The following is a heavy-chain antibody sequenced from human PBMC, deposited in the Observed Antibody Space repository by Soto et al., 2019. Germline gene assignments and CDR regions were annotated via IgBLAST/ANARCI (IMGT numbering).Heavy chain of an antibody. CDR1: GGSISSSNW. J-gene: IGHJ4*02. V-gene: IGHV4-4*02. CDR2: ISHSGST. Sequence: PSATLSLTCAVSGGSISSSNWWSCVRQPPGKGLEWIGEISHSGSTDYNPSLKSRVIISIDTSKNQFSLNLSSVTAADTAVYYCARLMHSSDPDSWGQGTLVTVSS. D-gene: IGHD6-19*01. CDR3: ARLMHSSDPDS.